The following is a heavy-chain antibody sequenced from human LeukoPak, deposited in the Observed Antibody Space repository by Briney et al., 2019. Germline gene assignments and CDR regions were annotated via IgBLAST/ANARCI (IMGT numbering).Heavy chain of an antibody. D-gene: IGHD1-26*01. V-gene: IGHV3-23*01. CDR2: ISASGDVT. CDR3: AKIQHAYSGSPPGI. J-gene: IGHJ3*02. Sequence: GGSLRLSCEASRFSFSTYPMGWVRRAPGKGLEWVSGISASGDVTFHADPLKGRFTISRDNSKNTLYLQMDSLRAEDTAVYYCAKIQHAYSGSPPGIWGQGTMVSVSS. CDR1: RFSFSTYP.